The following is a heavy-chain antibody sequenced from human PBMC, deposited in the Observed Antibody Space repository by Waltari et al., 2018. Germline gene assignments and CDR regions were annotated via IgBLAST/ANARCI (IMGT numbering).Heavy chain of an antibody. Sequence: QVQLQESGPGLVKPSQTLSLTCTVSGGSISSGGYYWSWIRQHPGKGLAWIGYIHYSGSTYYNPSLKSLVTISVDTSKNQFSLKLSSVTAADTAVYYCARVPTDYGDYVGRAFDIWGQGTMVTVSS. CDR3: ARVPTDYGDYVGRAFDI. J-gene: IGHJ3*02. D-gene: IGHD4-17*01. CDR2: IHYSGST. CDR1: GGSISSGGYY. V-gene: IGHV4-31*01.